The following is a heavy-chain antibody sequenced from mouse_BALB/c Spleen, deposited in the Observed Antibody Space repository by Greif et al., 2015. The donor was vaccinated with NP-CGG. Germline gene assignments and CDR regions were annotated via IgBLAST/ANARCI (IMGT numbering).Heavy chain of an antibody. V-gene: IGHV14-3*02. D-gene: IGHD2-10*02. CDR3: ARRGYGNYGGAMDY. CDR1: GFNIKDTY. CDR2: IDPANGNT. J-gene: IGHJ4*01. Sequence: VQLQQSGAELVKPGASVKLSCTASGFNIKDTYMHWVKQRPEQGLEWIGRIDPANGNTKYDPKFQGKATITADTSSNTAYLQLSSLTSEDTAVYYCARRGYGNYGGAMDYWGQGTSVTVSS.